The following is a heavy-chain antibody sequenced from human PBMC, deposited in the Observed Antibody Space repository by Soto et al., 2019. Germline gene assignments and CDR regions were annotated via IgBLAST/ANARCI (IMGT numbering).Heavy chain of an antibody. CDR1: GFTFSGFA. J-gene: IGHJ4*02. D-gene: IGHD2-15*01. CDR2: ISYDGSNK. Sequence: QVQLVESGGGVVQPGRSLRLSCAASGFTFSGFAMHWVRQAPGKGLEGVAVISYDGSNKYYADSVKGRFTISRDNSKNTLYVQMNSLRAEDTAVYYCARFKGCSGGSCYSHFDYWGQGTLVTVSS. CDR3: ARFKGCSGGSCYSHFDY. V-gene: IGHV3-30-3*01.